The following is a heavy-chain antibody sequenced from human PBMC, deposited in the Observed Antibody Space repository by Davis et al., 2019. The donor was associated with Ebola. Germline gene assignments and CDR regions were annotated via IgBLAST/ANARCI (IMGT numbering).Heavy chain of an antibody. CDR2: ISYDGSNK. Sequence: GESLKISCAASGFTFSSYAMHWVRQAPGKGLEWVAVISYDGSNKYYADSVKGRFTISRDNSKNTLYLQMNSLRAEDTAVYYCARVSDFDIWGQGTMVTVSS. CDR1: GFTFSSYA. V-gene: IGHV3-30-3*01. CDR3: ARVSDFDI. J-gene: IGHJ3*02.